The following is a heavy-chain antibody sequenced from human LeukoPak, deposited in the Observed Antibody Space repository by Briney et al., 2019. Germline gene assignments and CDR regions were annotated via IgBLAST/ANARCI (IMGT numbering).Heavy chain of an antibody. Sequence: GASVKVSCKASGYTFTSYGISWVRQAPGQGLEWMGGIIPIFGTANYAQKFQGRVTITTDESTSTAYMELSSLRSEDTAVYYCASGFAARRTLFDYWGQGTLVTVSS. D-gene: IGHD2-15*01. CDR2: IIPIFGTA. CDR1: GYTFTSYG. V-gene: IGHV1-69*05. J-gene: IGHJ4*02. CDR3: ASGFAARRTLFDY.